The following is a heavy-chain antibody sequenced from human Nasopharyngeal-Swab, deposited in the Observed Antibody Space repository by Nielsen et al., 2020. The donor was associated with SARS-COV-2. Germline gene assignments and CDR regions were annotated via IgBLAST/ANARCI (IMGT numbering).Heavy chain of an antibody. CDR2: INAGNGNT. Sequence: VRQAPGQRFEGMGWINAGNGNTKYSQKFQGRVTITRDTSASTAYMELSSLRSEDTAVYYCARGRGEYSSSWPFDYWGQGTLVTVSS. CDR3: ARGRGEYSSSWPFDY. J-gene: IGHJ4*02. V-gene: IGHV1-3*01. D-gene: IGHD6-13*01.